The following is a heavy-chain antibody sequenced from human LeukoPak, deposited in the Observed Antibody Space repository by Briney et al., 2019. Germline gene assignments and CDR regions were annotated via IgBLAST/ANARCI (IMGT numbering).Heavy chain of an antibody. CDR2: IIPILGIA. D-gene: IGHD2-15*01. V-gene: IGHV1-69*04. CDR3: ARISEDRSGGSCYLSNWFDP. CDR1: GGTFSSYA. Sequence: ASVKVSCKASGGTFSSYAISWVRQAPGQGLEWMGRIIPILGIANYAQKFQGRVTITADKSTSTAYMELSSLRSEDTAVYYCARISEDRSGGSCYLSNWFDPWGQGTLVTDSS. J-gene: IGHJ5*02.